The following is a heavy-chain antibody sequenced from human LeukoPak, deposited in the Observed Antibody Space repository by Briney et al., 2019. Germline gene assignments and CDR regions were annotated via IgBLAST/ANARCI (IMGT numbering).Heavy chain of an antibody. CDR2: IYYSGST. CDR3: ARAQKASYYYDSSGYDAFDI. J-gene: IGHJ3*02. D-gene: IGHD3-22*01. CDR1: GASISSYY. V-gene: IGHV4-59*01. Sequence: PSETLSLTCTVSGASISSYYWSWVRQHPGKGLEWIGYIYYSGSTNYNPSLKSRVTISVDTSKNQFSLKLSSVTAADTAVYYCARAQKASYYYDSSGYDAFDIRGQGTMVTVSS.